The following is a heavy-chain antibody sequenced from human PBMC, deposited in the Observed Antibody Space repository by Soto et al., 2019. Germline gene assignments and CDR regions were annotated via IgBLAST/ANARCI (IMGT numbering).Heavy chain of an antibody. V-gene: IGHV6-1*01. Sequence: PSQTLSLTCSISGDSVSSNSAAWNWIRQSPSRGLEWLGRTYYRSKWYNDYAVSVKSRITINPDTSKNQFSLQLNSVTPEDTAVYYCARDPTGRGYSGHDIPDGMDVWGQGTTVTVSS. CDR1: GDSVSSNSAA. D-gene: IGHD5-12*01. CDR3: ARDPTGRGYSGHDIPDGMDV. CDR2: TYYRSKWYN. J-gene: IGHJ6*02.